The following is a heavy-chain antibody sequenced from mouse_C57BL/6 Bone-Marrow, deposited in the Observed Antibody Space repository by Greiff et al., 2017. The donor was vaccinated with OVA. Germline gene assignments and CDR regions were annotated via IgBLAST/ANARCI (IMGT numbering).Heavy chain of an antibody. CDR1: GYTFTSYW. CDR2: IYPGSGST. J-gene: IGHJ1*03. CDR3: ARFEYWYFDV. Sequence: GAELVKPGASVKMSCKASGYTFTSYWITLVKQRPGQGLEWIGDIYPGSGSTNYNEKFKSKATLTVDTSSSTAYMQLSSLTSEDSAVYYCARFEYWYFDVWGTGTTVTVSS. V-gene: IGHV1-55*01.